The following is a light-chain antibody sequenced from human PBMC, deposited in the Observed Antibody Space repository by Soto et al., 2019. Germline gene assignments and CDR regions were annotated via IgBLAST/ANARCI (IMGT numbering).Light chain of an antibody. CDR2: DSS. V-gene: IGKV1-33*01. CDR3: QHYDHVPLS. CDR1: QGINNY. J-gene: IGKJ4*01. Sequence: DIQMTQSPSSLSASVGDRVTITCQACQGINNYLNWYQQKEGKAPELLIYDSSKLKTGVPSRFSGSGSETDFTLTISSLQPDDVATYYCQHYDHVPLSFGGGTKVEIK.